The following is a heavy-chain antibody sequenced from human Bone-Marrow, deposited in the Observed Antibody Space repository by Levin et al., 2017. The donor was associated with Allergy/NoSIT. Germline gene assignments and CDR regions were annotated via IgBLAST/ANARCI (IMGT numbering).Heavy chain of an antibody. J-gene: IGHJ4*02. CDR2: ISSGRSYE. V-gene: IGHV3-30*18. D-gene: IGHD3-22*01. CDR3: AKVPYDSSGYYDN. CDR1: GFTFSTYG. Sequence: GGSLRLSCAASGFTFSTYGMHWVRQPPGKGLEWVAAISSGRSYEYYADTVKGRFTISRDNSKNTLYLQMSSLKAEDTAMYYCAKVPYDSSGYYDNWGQGTLVTVSS.